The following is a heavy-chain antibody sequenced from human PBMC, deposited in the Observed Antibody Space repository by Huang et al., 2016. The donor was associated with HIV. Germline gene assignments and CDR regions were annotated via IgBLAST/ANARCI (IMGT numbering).Heavy chain of an antibody. CDR1: GGTFSSYA. V-gene: IGHV1-69*13. Sequence: QVQLVQSGAEVKKPGSSVKVSCKASGGTFSSYAISWVRQAPGQGLEWMGGIIPIFGTANYAQKFQGRVTSTADESTSTAYMELSSLRSEDTAVYYCARARGYYDSSVSYYFDYWGQGTLVTVSS. D-gene: IGHD3-22*01. CDR2: IIPIFGTA. J-gene: IGHJ4*02. CDR3: ARARGYYDSSVSYYFDY.